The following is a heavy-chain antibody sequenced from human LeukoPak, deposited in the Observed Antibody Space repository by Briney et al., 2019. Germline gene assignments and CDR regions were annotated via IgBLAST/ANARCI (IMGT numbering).Heavy chain of an antibody. CDR3: TTGGPRRH. V-gene: IGHV3-15*01. CDR1: GFTFDTDW. J-gene: IGHJ4*02. D-gene: IGHD3-16*01. CDR2: IRIKTDGGTT. Sequence: KPVGSLRLSCAASGFTFDTDWMNWFRQAPGKGLEWVGLIRIKTDGGTTDSAAPVKGRFAISRDDSRNMLFLQMNSLKTEDTGVYYCTTGGPRRHWGQGTLVTV.